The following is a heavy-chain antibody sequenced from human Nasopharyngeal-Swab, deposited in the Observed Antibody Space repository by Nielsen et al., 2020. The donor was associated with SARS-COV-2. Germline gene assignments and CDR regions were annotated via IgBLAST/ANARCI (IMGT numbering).Heavy chain of an antibody. CDR1: GFSVSTYW. CDR2: IKEDGSET. Sequence: GESLKISCAASGFSVSTYWMTWVRQDPGRGLEWIANIKEDGSETYYVDSVKGRFTISRDNAKNSLYLQMNSLRAEDTAVYYCARGGDIVVVVAATDYWGQGTLVTVSS. CDR3: ARGGDIVVVVAATDY. J-gene: IGHJ4*02. V-gene: IGHV3-7*01. D-gene: IGHD2-15*01.